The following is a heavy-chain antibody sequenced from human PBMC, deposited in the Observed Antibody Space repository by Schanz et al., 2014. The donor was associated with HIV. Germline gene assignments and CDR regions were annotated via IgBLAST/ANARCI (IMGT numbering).Heavy chain of an antibody. CDR2: IWYDGSNK. CDR1: GFTFSSYG. Sequence: QVQLVESGGGVVQPGRSLRLSCAASGFTFSSYGMHWVRQAPGKGLEWVAVIWYDGSNKYYADSVKGRFTISRDNSKNTLYLQMNSLRAEDTAVYSCARDLTGYFTMDAWGQGTTVTVYS. V-gene: IGHV3-33*01. J-gene: IGHJ6*02. CDR3: ARDLTGYFTMDA. D-gene: IGHD5-18*01.